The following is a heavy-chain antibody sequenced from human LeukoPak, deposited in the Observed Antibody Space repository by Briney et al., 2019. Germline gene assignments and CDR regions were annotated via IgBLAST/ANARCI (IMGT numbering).Heavy chain of an antibody. Sequence: GGSLRLSCEVSGYTFSNYAMNWVRQAPGKGLEWVSSISESGDTTDYADPVKGRFTISRDNSKDTLYLQMNSLRAEDTAIYFCAKQYLDANWGRGTLVTVSS. CDR3: AKQYLDAN. V-gene: IGHV3-23*01. CDR1: GYTFSNYA. J-gene: IGHJ4*02. CDR2: ISESGDTT. D-gene: IGHD2-2*01.